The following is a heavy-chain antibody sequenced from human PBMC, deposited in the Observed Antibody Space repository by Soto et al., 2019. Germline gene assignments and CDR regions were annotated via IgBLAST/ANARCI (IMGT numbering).Heavy chain of an antibody. Sequence: GSLRLSCAASGFTFSSYAMSWVRQAPGKGLEWVSAISGSGGSTYYADSVKGRFTISRDNSKNTLYLQMNSLRAEDTAVYYCAKTGSSGYYYYYFDYWGQGTLVTVSS. J-gene: IGHJ4*02. CDR2: ISGSGGST. CDR3: AKTGSSGYYYYYFDY. D-gene: IGHD3-22*01. CDR1: GFTFSSYA. V-gene: IGHV3-23*01.